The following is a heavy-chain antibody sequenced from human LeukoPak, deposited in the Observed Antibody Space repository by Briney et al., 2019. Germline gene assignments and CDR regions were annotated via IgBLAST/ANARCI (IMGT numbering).Heavy chain of an antibody. CDR2: ISGSGGST. Sequence: PGGSLRLSCAASGFTFSSYAMSWVRQAPGKGLEWVSAISGSGGSTYYADSVKGRFTISRDNSKNTLYLQMNSLRAEDTAVYHCAKDVNDGYYDFWSGYHPNWFDPWGQGTLVTVSS. D-gene: IGHD3-3*01. V-gene: IGHV3-23*01. CDR3: AKDVNDGYYDFWSGYHPNWFDP. CDR1: GFTFSSYA. J-gene: IGHJ5*02.